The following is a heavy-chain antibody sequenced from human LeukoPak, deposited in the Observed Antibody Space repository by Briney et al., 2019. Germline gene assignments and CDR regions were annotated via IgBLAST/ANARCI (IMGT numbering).Heavy chain of an antibody. D-gene: IGHD2-15*01. CDR2: ISGSGGST. CDR1: GFTFSSYA. CDR3: ANSPFSIAATQGDYFDF. Sequence: AGGSLRLSSADSGFTFSSYAMRWVRQAPGKGLEWVSTISGSGGSTYYADSVKGRFTISRDNSKNTLYLQMNSLRAEDTAVYYCANSPFSIAATQGDYFDFWGYGTLVTVSS. V-gene: IGHV3-23*01. J-gene: IGHJ4*01.